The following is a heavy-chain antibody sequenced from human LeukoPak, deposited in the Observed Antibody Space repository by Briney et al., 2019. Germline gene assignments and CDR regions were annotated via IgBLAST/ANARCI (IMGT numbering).Heavy chain of an antibody. CDR2: IYYSGST. CDR1: GGSISSYY. Sequence: SETLSLTCTVSGGSISSYYWSWIRQPPGEGLEWIGYIYYSGSTNYNPSLKRRVTISVDTSKNQFSLKLSSVTAADTAVYYCARHRFGEFDYWGQGTLVTVSS. CDR3: ARHRFGEFDY. V-gene: IGHV4-59*08. D-gene: IGHD3-10*01. J-gene: IGHJ4*02.